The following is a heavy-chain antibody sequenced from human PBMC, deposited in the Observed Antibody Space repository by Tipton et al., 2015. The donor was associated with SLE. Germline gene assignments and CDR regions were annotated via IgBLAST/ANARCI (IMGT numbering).Heavy chain of an antibody. J-gene: IGHJ3*01. CDR3: AKSRGRVVGASGDFDV. CDR2: IYSSGST. Sequence: LRLSCSVSGGSISSYFWSWIRQPPGKGLEWIGLIYSSGSTQYNPSLKSRVTISGGTSNNQFSLKLTSVTVADTAVYYCAKSRGRVVGASGDFDVWGQGTTVTVSS. CDR1: GGSISSYF. V-gene: IGHV4-4*08. D-gene: IGHD1-26*01.